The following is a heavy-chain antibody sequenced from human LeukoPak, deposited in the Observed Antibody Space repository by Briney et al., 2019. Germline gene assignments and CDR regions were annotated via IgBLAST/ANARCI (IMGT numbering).Heavy chain of an antibody. CDR1: GYTFTSYG. Sequence: SVKVSCKASGYTFTSYGISWVRQAPGQGLEWMGGIIPIFGTANYAQKFQGRVTITADESTSTAYMELSSLRSEDTAVYYCARIPDAGSRFDYWGQGTLVTVSS. CDR3: ARIPDAGSRFDY. CDR2: IIPIFGTA. V-gene: IGHV1-69*13. J-gene: IGHJ4*02.